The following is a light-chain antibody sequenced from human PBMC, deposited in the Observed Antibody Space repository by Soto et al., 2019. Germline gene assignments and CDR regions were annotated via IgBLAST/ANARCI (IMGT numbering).Light chain of an antibody. CDR3: QQYNSYPFT. CDR2: AAS. J-gene: IGKJ3*01. V-gene: IGKV1-16*01. Sequence: DIQMTQSPSSLSASIGDRVSVTCRASQTMNNYLNWYQQKPGKAPKLLIHAASSLQSGVPSRFSGSGSGTEFTLTISRLQPDDFATYYCQQYNSYPFTFGPGTKVDIK. CDR1: QTMNNY.